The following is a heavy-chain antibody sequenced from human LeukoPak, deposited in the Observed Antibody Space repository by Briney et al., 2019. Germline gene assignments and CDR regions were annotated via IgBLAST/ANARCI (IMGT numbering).Heavy chain of an antibody. V-gene: IGHV1-69*04. CDR1: GGTFSSYA. D-gene: IGHD3-22*01. CDR2: IIPILGIA. Sequence: SVKVSCKASGGTFSSYAISWVRQAPGQGLEWMGRIIPILGIANYAQKFQGRVTITADKSTSTAYMELSSLRSEDTAVYYCARDSLGAYYYDSSAPDYWGREPWSPSPQ. J-gene: IGHJ4*02. CDR3: ARDSLGAYYYDSSAPDY.